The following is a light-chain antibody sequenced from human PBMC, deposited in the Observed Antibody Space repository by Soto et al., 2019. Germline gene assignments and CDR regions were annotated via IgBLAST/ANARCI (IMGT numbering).Light chain of an antibody. CDR1: SSDVGNYNY. V-gene: IGLV2-8*01. CDR2: EVN. Sequence: QSALTQPPSASGSPGQSVTISCTGTSSDVGNYNYVSWYQQHPGKAPKLMIYEVNKRPSGVPDRFSGSKSGNTASLTVSGLHAEDEADYFCSAYAGSNDFVVFGGGTQLTVL. CDR3: SAYAGSNDFVV. J-gene: IGLJ2*01.